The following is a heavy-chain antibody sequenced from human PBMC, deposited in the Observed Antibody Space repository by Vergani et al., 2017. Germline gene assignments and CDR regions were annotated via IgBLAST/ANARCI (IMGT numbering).Heavy chain of an antibody. CDR2: IGKDGINT. D-gene: IGHD2-21*02. Sequence: QVQLVESAGGVVQPGGSLRLSCAASGFTFSNFGMHWIRQAPGKGLEWLAYIGKDGINTRDRDAVKGRFTVSRDKSKNILYLQMDSLRSEETALYYCAKYLRDSTDGLPDSWGPGTLVIVSS. V-gene: IGHV3-30*02. CDR3: AKYLRDSTDGLPDS. CDR1: GFTFSNFG. J-gene: IGHJ4*02.